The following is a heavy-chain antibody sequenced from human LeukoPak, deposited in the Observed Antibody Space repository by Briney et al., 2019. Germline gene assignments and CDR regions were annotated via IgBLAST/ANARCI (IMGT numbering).Heavy chain of an antibody. Sequence: AGGSLRLSCAASGFTFSDYYMSWIRQAPGKGLEWVSYISSSSSYTNYADSVKGRFTISRDNAKNSLYLQMNSLRAEDTAMYYCARAPHYSNYGPYYYGMDVWGQGTTVTVSS. D-gene: IGHD4-11*01. V-gene: IGHV3-11*06. CDR2: ISSSSSYT. CDR3: ARAPHYSNYGPYYYGMDV. CDR1: GFTFSDYY. J-gene: IGHJ6*02.